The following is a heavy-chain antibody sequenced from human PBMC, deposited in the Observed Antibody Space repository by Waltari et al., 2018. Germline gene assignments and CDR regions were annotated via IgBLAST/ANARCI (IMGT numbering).Heavy chain of an antibody. CDR1: GYTFTSYA. D-gene: IGHD6-13*01. Sequence: QVQLVQSGAEVKKPGASVKVSCKASGYTFTSYAMHWVRQAPGTRLEWLGWLNACNVNTKYSQEFQGRVTITSDTAASTAYMELSSLRSEDMAVYYCARKDSSSWYGGYFDYWGQGTLVTVSS. J-gene: IGHJ4*02. CDR3: ARKDSSSWYGGYFDY. CDR2: LNACNVNT. V-gene: IGHV1-3*03.